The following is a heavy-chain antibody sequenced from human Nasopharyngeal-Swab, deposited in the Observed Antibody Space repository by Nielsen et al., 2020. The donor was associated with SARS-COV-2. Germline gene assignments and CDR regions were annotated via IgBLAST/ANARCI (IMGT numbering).Heavy chain of an antibody. CDR1: GGSFSGYY. D-gene: IGHD1-26*01. CDR3: ARGGGATSYYYYYYMDV. J-gene: IGHJ6*03. V-gene: IGHV4-34*01. Sequence: SETLSPTCAVYGGSFSGYYWSWIRQPPGKGLEWIGEINHSGSTNYNPSLKSRVTISVDTSKNQFSLKLSSVTAADTAVYYCARGGGATSYYYYYYMDVWGKGTTVTVSS. CDR2: INHSGST.